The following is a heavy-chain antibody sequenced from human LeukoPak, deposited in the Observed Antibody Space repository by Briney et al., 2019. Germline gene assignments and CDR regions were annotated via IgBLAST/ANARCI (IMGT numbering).Heavy chain of an antibody. V-gene: IGHV4-59*08. CDR2: IYYSGST. CDR1: GGSISSYY. J-gene: IGHJ4*02. CDR3: ARGSGMVRGVITSKTFDY. Sequence: SETLSLTCTVSGGSISSYYWSWIRQPPGKGLEWIGYIYYSGSTNYNPSLKSRVTISVDTSKNQFSLKLSSVTAADTAVYYCARGSGMVRGVITSKTFDYWGQGTLVTVSS. D-gene: IGHD3-10*01.